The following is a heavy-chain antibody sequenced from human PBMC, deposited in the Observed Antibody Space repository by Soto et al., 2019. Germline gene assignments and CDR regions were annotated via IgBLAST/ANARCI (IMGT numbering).Heavy chain of an antibody. CDR1: GGTFSSYA. CDR3: ARVQPAAISDAFDI. V-gene: IGHV1-69*13. D-gene: IGHD2-2*01. Sequence: SVKVSCKASGGTFSSYAISWVRQAPGQGLEWMGGIIPIFGTANYAQKFQGRVTITADESTSTAYMGLSSLRSEDTAVYYCARVQPAAISDAFDIWGQGTMVTVSS. CDR2: IIPIFGTA. J-gene: IGHJ3*02.